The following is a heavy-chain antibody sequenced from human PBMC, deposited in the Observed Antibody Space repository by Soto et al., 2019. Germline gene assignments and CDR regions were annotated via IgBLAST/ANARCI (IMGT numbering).Heavy chain of an antibody. J-gene: IGHJ3*01. V-gene: IGHV4-31*03. CDR3: ARGLGYDSNGRFLAAFDV. D-gene: IGHD3-22*01. Sequence: QVQLQESGPGLAKPSQKLSLTCTVSGAYLSRGGYYWAWIRQVPGKALEWLGYIIHTGTTFYNPSLKYRDVMLIEKSDNQFSLNLRSVTAADTAVYYCARGLGYDSNGRFLAAFDVWGQGTMVTVSS. CDR1: GAYLSRGGYY. CDR2: IIHTGTT.